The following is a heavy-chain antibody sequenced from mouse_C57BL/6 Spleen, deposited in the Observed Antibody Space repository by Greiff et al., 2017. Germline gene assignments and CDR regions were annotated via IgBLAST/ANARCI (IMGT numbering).Heavy chain of an antibody. J-gene: IGHJ4*01. Sequence: EVKLVESGPGLVKPSQSLSLTCSVTGYSITSGYYWNWIRQFPGNKLEWMGYISYDGSNNYNPSLKNRISITRDTSKNQFFLKLNSVTTEDTVTYYCARDRGDYDGAMDYWGQGTSVTVSS. V-gene: IGHV3-6*01. CDR1: GYSITSGYY. CDR3: ARDRGDYDGAMDY. CDR2: ISYDGSN. D-gene: IGHD2-4*01.